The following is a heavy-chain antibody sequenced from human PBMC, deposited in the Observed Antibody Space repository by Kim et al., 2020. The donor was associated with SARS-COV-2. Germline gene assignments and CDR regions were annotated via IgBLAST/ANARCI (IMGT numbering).Heavy chain of an antibody. Sequence: GGSLRLSCAASGFTFSSYGMHWVRQAPGKGLEWVAVIWYDGSNKYYADSVKGRFTISRDNSKNTLYLQMNSLRAEDTAVYYCARDYMWDRVAAFDIWGQGTMVTVSS. CDR3: ARDYMWDRVAAFDI. CDR1: GFTFSSYG. J-gene: IGHJ3*02. D-gene: IGHD5-12*01. CDR2: IWYDGSNK. V-gene: IGHV3-33*08.